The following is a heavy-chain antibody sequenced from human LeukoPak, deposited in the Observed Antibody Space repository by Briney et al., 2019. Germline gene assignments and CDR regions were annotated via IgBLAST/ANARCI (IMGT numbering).Heavy chain of an antibody. Sequence: SETLSLTCTVSGYSISSGYYWGWIRQPPGKGLEWIGSIYHSGSTYYNPSLKSRVTISVDTSKNQFSLKLSSVTAADTAVYYCARGWGIVGATSLGYWGQGTLVTASS. V-gene: IGHV4-38-2*02. CDR2: IYHSGST. D-gene: IGHD1-26*01. J-gene: IGHJ4*02. CDR3: ARGWGIVGATSLGY. CDR1: GYSISSGYY.